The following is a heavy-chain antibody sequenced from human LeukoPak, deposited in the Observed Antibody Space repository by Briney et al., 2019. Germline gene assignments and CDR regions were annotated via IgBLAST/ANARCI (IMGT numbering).Heavy chain of an antibody. D-gene: IGHD4-17*01. CDR2: IYYSGST. CDR1: GGSISSYY. V-gene: IGHV4-59*01. Sequence: SETLSITCTVSGGSISSYYWSWIRQPPGKGLEWIEYIYYSGSTNYNPSLKSRVTISVDTSKNQFSLKLSSVTAADTAVYYCARVGLRGVTTLYFDHWGQGTLVTVSS. CDR3: ARVGLRGVTTLYFDH. J-gene: IGHJ4*02.